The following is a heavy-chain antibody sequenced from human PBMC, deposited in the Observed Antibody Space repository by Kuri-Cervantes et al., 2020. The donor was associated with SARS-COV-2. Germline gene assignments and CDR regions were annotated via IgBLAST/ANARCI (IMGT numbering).Heavy chain of an antibody. V-gene: IGHV4-34*01. J-gene: IGHJ6*03. Sequence: SQTLSLTCAVHGGSFSGLSWSWIRQSPGKGLEWIGEINHSGSTNYNPSLKSRVTISVDTSKNQFSLKLSSVTAADTAVYYCARKTRITMIVVVMVPYYYYYMDVWGKGTTVTVSS. CDR2: INHSGST. D-gene: IGHD3-22*01. CDR3: ARKTRITMIVVVMVPYYYYYMDV. CDR1: GGSFSGLS.